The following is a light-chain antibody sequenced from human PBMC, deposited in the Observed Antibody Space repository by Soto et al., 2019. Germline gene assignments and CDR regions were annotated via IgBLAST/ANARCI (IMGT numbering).Light chain of an antibody. V-gene: IGKV1-12*01. CDR1: QGVSTW. CDR3: QQAASFPIT. Sequence: ILMTHAPSTLSASVGDRVTITCRASQGVSTWLAWYQQKPGKAPNLLIYTASSLQSGVPSRFSGSGSGTDFTLTINGLQPEDFATYYCQQAASFPITFGQGTRLE. CDR2: TAS. J-gene: IGKJ5*01.